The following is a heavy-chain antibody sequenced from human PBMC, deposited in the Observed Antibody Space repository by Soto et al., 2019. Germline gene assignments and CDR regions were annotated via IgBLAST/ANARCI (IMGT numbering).Heavy chain of an antibody. J-gene: IGHJ4*02. V-gene: IGHV3-23*01. D-gene: IGHD2-21*02. Sequence: ELQLLESGGGFVQPGGSLRLSCTASGFGLSTYAISWVRQAPGKGLEWVSVISANSGNTDYADSVKGRFTISRDKSENTVFLQMNRLRAEDTAVYYCALPSCGGDCYSPFDYRGQGTLVTVSS. CDR2: ISANSGNT. CDR3: ALPSCGGDCYSPFDY. CDR1: GFGLSTYA.